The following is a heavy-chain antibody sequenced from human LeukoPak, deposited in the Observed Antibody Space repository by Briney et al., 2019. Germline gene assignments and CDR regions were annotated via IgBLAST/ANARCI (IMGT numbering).Heavy chain of an antibody. D-gene: IGHD3-3*01. Sequence: SETLSLTCTVSGGSISSYYWSWIRQPPGKGLEWIGYIYYSGSTNYNPSLKSRVTISVDTSKNQFSLKLSSVTAADTAVYYCARLPPLRFLEWSCGMDVWGQGTTVTVSS. CDR1: GGSISSYY. J-gene: IGHJ6*02. CDR3: ARLPPLRFLEWSCGMDV. V-gene: IGHV4-59*08. CDR2: IYYSGST.